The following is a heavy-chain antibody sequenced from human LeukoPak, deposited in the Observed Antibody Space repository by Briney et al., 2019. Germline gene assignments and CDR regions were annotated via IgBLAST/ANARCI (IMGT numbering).Heavy chain of an antibody. V-gene: IGHV3-30*04. CDR2: ISYEGNNI. J-gene: IGHJ4*02. Sequence: GGSLRLSCAASGFNFSNYAMHWVRQAPGKGLEWVAVISYEGNNIFYADSVKGRFTISRDNSKNKQYLQMNSLRPEDRAVYYRVRSSEDYDSSGYYYDLGDYSGQGTLVTVSS. CDR1: GFNFSNYA. D-gene: IGHD3-22*01. CDR3: VRSSEDYDSSGYYYDLGDY.